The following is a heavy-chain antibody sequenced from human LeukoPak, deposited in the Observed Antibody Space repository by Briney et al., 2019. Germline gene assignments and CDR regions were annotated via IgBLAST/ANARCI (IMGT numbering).Heavy chain of an antibody. CDR3: ANIRYNSGLDY. V-gene: IGHV3-23*01. J-gene: IGHJ4*02. D-gene: IGHD5-18*01. CDR2: MRGSGAST. Sequence: GGSLRLSCAASGFTFSNYAMSWVRQAPGKGLELVSGMRGSGASTYYTASVEGRFTISRDNSKNTLYLQMNSLRAEDTAVYYCANIRYNSGLDYWGQGTLVTVSS. CDR1: GFTFSNYA.